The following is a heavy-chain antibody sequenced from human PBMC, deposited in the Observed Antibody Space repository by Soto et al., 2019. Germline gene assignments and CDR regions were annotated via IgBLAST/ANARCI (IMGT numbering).Heavy chain of an antibody. J-gene: IGHJ6*02. CDR2: ISYDGSNK. V-gene: IGHV3-30*18. CDR1: GFTFSSYG. D-gene: IGHD2-2*01. CDR3: AKDPASLMPPEYYYYYGMDV. Sequence: QVQLVESGGGVVQPGRSLRLSCAASGFTFSSYGMHWVRQAPGKGLEWVAVISYDGSNKYYADSVKGRFTISRDNSKNTLYLQMNSLRAEDTAVYYCAKDPASLMPPEYYYYYGMDVWGQGTTVTVSS.